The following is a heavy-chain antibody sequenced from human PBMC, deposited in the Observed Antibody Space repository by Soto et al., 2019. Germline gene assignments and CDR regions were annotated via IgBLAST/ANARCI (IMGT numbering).Heavy chain of an antibody. J-gene: IGHJ4*02. D-gene: IGHD1-26*01. V-gene: IGHV3-30*18. CDR1: GFTFSSLG. CDR2: ISYDGSEE. CDR3: VKERTGTWDFDY. Sequence: QVQLVESGGGVVQPGRSLRLSCAASGFTFSSLGMHWVRQAPGKGLEWVAVISYDGSEEYYADSVKGRFTISRDNSKNTLSLQMNSLRGEDTAVYYCVKERTGTWDFDYWGQGTLVTVSS.